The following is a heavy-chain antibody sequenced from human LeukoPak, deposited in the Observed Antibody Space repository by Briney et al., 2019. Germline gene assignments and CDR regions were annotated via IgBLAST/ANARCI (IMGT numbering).Heavy chain of an antibody. J-gene: IGHJ6*03. D-gene: IGHD2-15*01. CDR3: ARSTVAVTTYYYFMDV. Sequence: ASVRVSCTPSEGTVSSYATSRVGQAPRHGREWMGGIIPIFGSANYAQKFQGRVTITTDESTGTAYMELSSLRSEDTAVYYCARSTVAVTTYYYFMDVWGKGTTVTVSS. V-gene: IGHV1-69*05. CDR2: IIPIFGSA. CDR1: EGTVSSYA.